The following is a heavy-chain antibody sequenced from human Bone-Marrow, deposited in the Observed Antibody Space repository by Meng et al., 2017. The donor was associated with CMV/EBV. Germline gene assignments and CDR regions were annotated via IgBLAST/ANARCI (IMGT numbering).Heavy chain of an antibody. CDR3: ARDWDIVVVPAALGGMDV. Sequence: SLKISCAASGFTFDDYAMHWVRQAPGKGLEWVSGISWNSGSIGYADSVKGRFTISRDNAKNSLYLQMNSLRAEDTAVYYCARDWDIVVVPAALGGMDVWGQGTTVTVSS. CDR2: ISWNSGSI. D-gene: IGHD2-2*01. V-gene: IGHV3-9*01. J-gene: IGHJ6*02. CDR1: GFTFDDYA.